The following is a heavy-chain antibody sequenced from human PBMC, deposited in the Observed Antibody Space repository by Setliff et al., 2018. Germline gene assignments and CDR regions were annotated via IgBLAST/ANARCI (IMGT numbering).Heavy chain of an antibody. V-gene: IGHV1-18*01. CDR3: ARATRKLVGQNRNWFDP. J-gene: IGHJ5*02. D-gene: IGHD1-26*01. Sequence: AASVKVSCQASGYTFTSYGISWVRQAPGQGLEWMGWISAYNGNTNYAQKLQGRVTMTTDTSTSTAYMELSSLRSEDTAVYYCARATRKLVGQNRNWFDPWGQGTLVTVSS. CDR1: GYTFTSYG. CDR2: ISAYNGNT.